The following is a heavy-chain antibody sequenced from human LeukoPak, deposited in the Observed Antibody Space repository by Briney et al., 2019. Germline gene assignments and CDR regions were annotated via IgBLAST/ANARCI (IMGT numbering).Heavy chain of an antibody. D-gene: IGHD1-26*01. Sequence: GGSLRLSCAASGFTFSSYAMSWVRQAPGKGLEWVSAISGSGGSTYYADSVKGRFTISRDNSKNTLYLQMNSLRAEDTALYYCAKAPDAALWEHGDYWGQGTLVTVSS. J-gene: IGHJ4*02. CDR3: AKAPDAALWEHGDY. CDR2: ISGSGGST. V-gene: IGHV3-23*01. CDR1: GFTFSSYA.